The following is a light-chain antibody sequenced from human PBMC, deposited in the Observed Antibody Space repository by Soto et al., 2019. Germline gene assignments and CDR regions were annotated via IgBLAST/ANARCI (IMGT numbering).Light chain of an antibody. V-gene: IGKV3-15*01. CDR1: QSVSSN. CDR3: QQYKGWPPL. Sequence: EIVMTQSPGTLCVSPGERATLSCRASQSVSSNLAWYQQKPGQAPRLLIYGASTRATGIPARFSGSGSGTEFTLTISSLQSEDFAVYYCQQYKGWPPLFGQGTKVEIK. J-gene: IGKJ1*01. CDR2: GAS.